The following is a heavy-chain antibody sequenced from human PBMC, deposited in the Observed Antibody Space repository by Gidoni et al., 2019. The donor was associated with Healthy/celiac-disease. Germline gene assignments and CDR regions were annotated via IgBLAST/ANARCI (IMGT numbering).Heavy chain of an antibody. D-gene: IGHD6-19*01. CDR1: GLTFSSYA. J-gene: IGHJ4*02. Sequence: EVQLLESGGGLVQPGGSLRLSFSASGLTFSSYAMSWVRQAPGKGLEWVSAISGSGGSTYYADSVKGRFTISRDNSKNTLYLQMNSLRAEDTAVYYCAKARAGTFDYWGQGTLVTVSS. V-gene: IGHV3-23*01. CDR3: AKARAGTFDY. CDR2: ISGSGGST.